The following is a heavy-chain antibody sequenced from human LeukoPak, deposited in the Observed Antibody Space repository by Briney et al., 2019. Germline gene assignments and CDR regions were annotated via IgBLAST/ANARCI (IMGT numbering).Heavy chain of an antibody. J-gene: IGHJ4*02. CDR1: GFTFSSYS. V-gene: IGHV3-48*02. CDR2: ISSSSSTI. Sequence: GGSLRLSCAASGFTFSSYSMNWVRQAPGKGLEWVSYISSSSSTIYYADSVKGRFTISRDNAKNSLYLQMNSLRDEDTAVYYCARYLDASGGGFTGGYWGQGTLVTVSS. CDR3: ARYLDASGGGFTGGY. D-gene: IGHD7-27*01.